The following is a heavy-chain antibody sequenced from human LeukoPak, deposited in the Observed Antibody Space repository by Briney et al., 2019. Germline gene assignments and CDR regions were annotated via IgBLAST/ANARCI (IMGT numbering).Heavy chain of an antibody. J-gene: IGHJ4*02. CDR3: ARGGYSDSRGSFDF. V-gene: IGHV3-48*03. Sequence: PGGSLILSCAASGFSFSDYEMNWVRQAPGKGLEWLSYISSSGSRTSYADSVKGRFTLSRDNAGSSVYLQMNSLRAEDTAVYYCARGGYSDSRGSFDFWGQGTPVTVSS. CDR2: ISSSGSRT. CDR1: GFSFSDYE. D-gene: IGHD3-22*01.